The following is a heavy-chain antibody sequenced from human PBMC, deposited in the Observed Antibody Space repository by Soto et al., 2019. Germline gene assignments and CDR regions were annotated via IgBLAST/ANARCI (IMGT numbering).Heavy chain of an antibody. Sequence: QVQLVESGGGVVQPGMSLRLSCAASGFSYSTYTMHWHRQAPGKGLEWVAVISYDGNNKFYADSVKGRFTISIDSTMQTRYQQLHSLRPDETAMYYCARAGVSSTEYIWKYGTYFDYRGQGALVTVSS. CDR1: GFSYSTYT. CDR2: ISYDGNNK. V-gene: IGHV3-30-3*01. D-gene: IGHD1-7*01. J-gene: IGHJ4*02. CDR3: ARAGVSSTEYIWKYGTYFDY.